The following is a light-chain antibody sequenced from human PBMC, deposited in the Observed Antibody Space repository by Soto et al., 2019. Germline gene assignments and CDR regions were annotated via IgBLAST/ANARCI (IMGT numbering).Light chain of an antibody. CDR1: SSNIGSNT. CDR2: SNN. Sequence: QSVLTQSPSASGTPGQRVTISCSGSSSNIGSNTVSWYQQLPGTAPKLLIYSNNQRPSGVPDRFSGSKSGTSASLAIGGLQSEDEGDYYCETWDDSLNGHVFGTGTKLTVL. V-gene: IGLV1-44*01. J-gene: IGLJ1*01. CDR3: ETWDDSLNGHV.